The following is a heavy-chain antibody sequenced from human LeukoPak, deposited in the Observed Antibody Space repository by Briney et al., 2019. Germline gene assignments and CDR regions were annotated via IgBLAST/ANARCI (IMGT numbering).Heavy chain of an antibody. CDR3: ARAFSGDYGAYYYYYGMDV. J-gene: IGHJ6*02. D-gene: IGHD4-17*01. V-gene: IGHV4-61*01. CDR2: IYYSGST. CDR1: GGSVSSGSYY. Sequence: SETLSLTCTVSGGSVSSGSYYWSWIRQPPGKGLEWIGYIYYSGSTNYNPSLKSRVTISVDTSKNQFSLKLSSVTAADTAVYYCARAFSGDYGAYYYYYGMDVWGQGTTVTVSS.